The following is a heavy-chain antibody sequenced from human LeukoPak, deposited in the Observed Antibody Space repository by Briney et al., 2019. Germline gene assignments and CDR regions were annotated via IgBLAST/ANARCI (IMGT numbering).Heavy chain of an antibody. CDR3: ARGDYGDYGPEMDV. CDR2: IIPIFGTA. D-gene: IGHD4-17*01. J-gene: IGHJ6*04. CDR1: GGTFSSYA. V-gene: IGHV1-69*05. Sequence: SVKVSCKASGGTFSSYAISWVRQAPGQGLEWMGGIIPIFGTANYAQKFQGRVTITTDESTSTAYMELSSLRSEDTAVYYCARGDYGDYGPEMDVWGKGTTVTVSS.